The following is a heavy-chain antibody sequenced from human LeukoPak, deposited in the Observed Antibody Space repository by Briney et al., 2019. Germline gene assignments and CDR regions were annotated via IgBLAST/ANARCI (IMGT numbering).Heavy chain of an antibody. D-gene: IGHD2/OR15-2a*01. Sequence: PSETLSLTCAVYGGSFSGYYWSWIRQPPGKGLEWIGEINHSGSTNYNPSLKSRVTISVDTSKNQFSLKLSSVTAADTAVYYCARGSIPYYFDYWGQGTLVTVSS. CDR1: GGSFSGYY. V-gene: IGHV4-34*01. J-gene: IGHJ4*02. CDR2: INHSGST. CDR3: ARGSIPYYFDY.